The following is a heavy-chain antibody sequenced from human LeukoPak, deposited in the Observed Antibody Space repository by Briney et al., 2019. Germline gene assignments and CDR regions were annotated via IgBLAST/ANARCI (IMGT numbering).Heavy chain of an antibody. J-gene: IGHJ4*02. D-gene: IGHD1-1*01. Sequence: PGGSLRLSCAASGFTFSGYWMHWVRQAPGKGLVWVSRIDSDGSTTNYADSVKGRFTISRDNAKNTLYLQMNSLRVGDTAVYYCARDTRYSPDYWGQGTLVTVSS. CDR3: ARDTRYSPDY. CDR2: IDSDGSTT. V-gene: IGHV3-74*01. CDR1: GFTFSGYW.